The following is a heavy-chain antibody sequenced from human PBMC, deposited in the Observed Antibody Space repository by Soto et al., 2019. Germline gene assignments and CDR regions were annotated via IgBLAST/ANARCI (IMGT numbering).Heavy chain of an antibody. CDR3: ARGPGGFGDFSLDY. V-gene: IGHV4-4*07. D-gene: IGHD3-10*01. J-gene: IGHJ4*02. Sequence: QVQLQESGPGLVKPSETLSLSFGVSGGSISQYNWRWIRQPAGKGLGWIGRIYSGGSTNYNPSPESRVTMSVDTSKNKFSLKLSSVTAADTAVYYCARGPGGFGDFSLDYWGQGTLVTVSS. CDR1: GGSISQYN. CDR2: IYSGGST.